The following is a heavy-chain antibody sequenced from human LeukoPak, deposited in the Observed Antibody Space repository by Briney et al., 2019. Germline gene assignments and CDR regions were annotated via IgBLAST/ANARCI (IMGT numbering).Heavy chain of an antibody. D-gene: IGHD3-3*01. CDR2: ISSSDNTI. Sequence: GGSLRLSCSASGFTFSSYEMNWVRQAPGKGLEWVSYISSSDNTIHYADSVKGRFTISRDNAKNSLFLQMNSLRAEDTAVYYCARDLEHRSGYTLDYWGQGTLVTVSS. CDR1: GFTFSSYE. J-gene: IGHJ4*02. V-gene: IGHV3-48*03. CDR3: ARDLEHRSGYTLDY.